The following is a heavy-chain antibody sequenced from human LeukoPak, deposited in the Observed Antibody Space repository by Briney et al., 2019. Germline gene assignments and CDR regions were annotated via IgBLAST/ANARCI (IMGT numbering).Heavy chain of an antibody. V-gene: IGHV3-64*01. D-gene: IGHD2-15*01. CDR1: GFTFSSYA. CDR3: ARYCNGVTCYSGYDY. CDR2: ISTNGGGT. Sequence: GGSLRLSCAASGFTFSSYAMHWVRQTPGKGLEYVSAISTNGGGTYYANSVKGRFTISRDNSKNTLYLQMGSLRAEDMAVYFCARYCNGVTCYSGYDYWGQGTLVTVSS. J-gene: IGHJ4*02.